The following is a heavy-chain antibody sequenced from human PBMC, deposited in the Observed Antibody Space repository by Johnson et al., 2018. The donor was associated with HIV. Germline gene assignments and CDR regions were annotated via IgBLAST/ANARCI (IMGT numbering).Heavy chain of an antibody. CDR3: TTDANWNYGQGAFDV. CDR1: GFTFSNAW. Sequence: VQLVESGGGLVKPGGSLRLSCAASGFTFSNAWMSWVRQAPGKGLEWVGRIKTKPDGGTTDYAAPLKGRFTISRHDSKSTLYLQMNSLKTEDTAVYYCTTDANWNYGQGAFDVWGQGTTVTVSS. V-gene: IGHV3-15*01. D-gene: IGHD1-7*01. J-gene: IGHJ3*01. CDR2: IKTKPDGGTT.